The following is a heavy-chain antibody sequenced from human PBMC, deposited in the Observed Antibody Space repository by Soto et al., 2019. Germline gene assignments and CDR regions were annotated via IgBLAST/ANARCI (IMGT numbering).Heavy chain of an antibody. CDR1: GGSFSGYY. J-gene: IGHJ6*02. CDR3: ARGRVVVVALFYYGMEV. Sequence: SETLSLTCAVYGGSFSGYYWSWIRQPPGKGLEWIGEINHSGSTNYNTSLKSRVTISVDTSKNQFSLKLSSVTAAYTAVYYWARGRVVVVALFYYGMEVWGQGTTVTFSS. V-gene: IGHV4-34*01. D-gene: IGHD2-15*01. CDR2: INHSGST.